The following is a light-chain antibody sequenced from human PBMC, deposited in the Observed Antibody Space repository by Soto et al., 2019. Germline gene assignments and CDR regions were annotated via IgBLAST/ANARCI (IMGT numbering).Light chain of an antibody. CDR3: LQRSNWPWT. Sequence: PSSLSASVGDRVTSTCRASQSISDYLNWYQQKPGKAPKLLIYAASSLLSGVPSRFGGSGSGTVFTLTITSLQPEDFAVYYCLQRSNWPWTFGQGTKVDIK. V-gene: IGKV1-39*01. J-gene: IGKJ1*01. CDR1: QSISDY. CDR2: AAS.